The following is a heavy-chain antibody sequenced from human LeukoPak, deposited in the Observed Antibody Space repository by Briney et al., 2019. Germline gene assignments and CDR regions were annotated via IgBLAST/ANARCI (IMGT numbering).Heavy chain of an antibody. D-gene: IGHD6-13*01. V-gene: IGHV3-49*04. J-gene: IGHJ4*02. Sequence: GGSLRLSCTASGFTFGDYAMSWVRQAPGKGLEWVGFIRSKAYGGTTEYAASVKGRFTISRDDSKSIAYLQMNSLKTEDTAVYYCTRVVEYSSSWYGYWGQGTLVTVSS. CDR1: GFTFGDYA. CDR3: TRVVEYSSSWYGY. CDR2: IRSKAYGGTT.